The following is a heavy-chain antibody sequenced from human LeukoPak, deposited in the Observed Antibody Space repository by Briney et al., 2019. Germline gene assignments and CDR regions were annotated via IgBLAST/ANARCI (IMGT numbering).Heavy chain of an antibody. D-gene: IGHD7-27*01. V-gene: IGHV3-48*02. CDR2: ITSDSSAK. CDR3: ARESLGF. J-gene: IGHJ4*02. Sequence: GGSLRLSCAASGFTFSSYSMNWVRQAPGKGLEWVSYITSDSSAKIYADSVKGRFTISRDSANNSLYLEMNSLRDEDTAVYYCARESLGFWGQGTLVTVSS. CDR1: GFTFSSYS.